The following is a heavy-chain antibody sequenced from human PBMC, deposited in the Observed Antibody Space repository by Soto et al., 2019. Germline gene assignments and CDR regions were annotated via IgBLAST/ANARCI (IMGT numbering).Heavy chain of an antibody. Sequence: SETLSLTCAVYGGSFSAYYWSWVRQPPGKGMEWIGEIIHSESTKYNPSLKSRVTISVDTSKNQFSLKLSSVTPADTAVYYCARQRPTDGRWEFANYYGMDVWGQGTPVTVSS. J-gene: IGHJ6*02. V-gene: IGHV4-34*12. D-gene: IGHD1-26*01. CDR2: IIHSEST. CDR1: GGSFSAYY. CDR3: ARQRPTDGRWEFANYYGMDV.